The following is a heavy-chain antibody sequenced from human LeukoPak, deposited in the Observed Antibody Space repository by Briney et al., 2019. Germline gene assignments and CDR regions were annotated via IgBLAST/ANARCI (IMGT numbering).Heavy chain of an antibody. V-gene: IGHV3-23*01. CDR3: ARDARRTTGTKDSYYYYMDV. CDR1: GFTFSSYG. CDR2: ISGSGGST. D-gene: IGHD1-1*01. J-gene: IGHJ6*03. Sequence: GGTLRLSCAASGFTFSSYGMSWVRQAPGKGLEWVSAISGSGGSTYYADSVKGRFTISRDNSKNTLYLQMNSLRAEDTAVYYCARDARRTTGTKDSYYYYMDVWGKGTTVTVSS.